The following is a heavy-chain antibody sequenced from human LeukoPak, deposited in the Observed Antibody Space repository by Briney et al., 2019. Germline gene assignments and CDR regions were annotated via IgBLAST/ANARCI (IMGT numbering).Heavy chain of an antibody. J-gene: IGHJ5*02. V-gene: IGHV4-39*01. CDR3: ARRPPAGGTDWFDP. CDR2: IFYSGST. D-gene: IGHD2-8*02. Sequence: PSETLSLTCTVSGGSLSSSSYWWGWIRQPPGTGLEWIGSIFYSGSTYYNPSLKSRVTISVDTSKNQFSLKLSSVTAADTAVYYCARRPPAGGTDWFDPWGQGTLVTVSS. CDR1: GGSLSSSSYW.